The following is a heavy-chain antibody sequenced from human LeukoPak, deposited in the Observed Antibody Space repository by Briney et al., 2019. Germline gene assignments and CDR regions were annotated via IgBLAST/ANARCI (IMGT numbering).Heavy chain of an antibody. D-gene: IGHD3-16*02. CDR3: ARERDGRRGSYRPEGFDY. Sequence: GASVKVSCKASGYTFTGYYMHWVRQAPGQGLEWMGWINPNSGGTNYAQKFQGRVTMTRDTSISTAYMERSRLRSDDTAVYYWARERDGRRGSYRPEGFDYWGQGTLVTVSS. CDR1: GYTFTGYY. CDR2: INPNSGGT. J-gene: IGHJ4*02. V-gene: IGHV1-2*02.